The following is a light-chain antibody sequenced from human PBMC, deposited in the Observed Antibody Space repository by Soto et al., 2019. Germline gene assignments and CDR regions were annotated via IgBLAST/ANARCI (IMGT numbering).Light chain of an antibody. J-gene: IGKJ1*01. CDR2: GAS. V-gene: IGKV3-15*01. Sequence: EIVMTQSPATLSVSPGERATLSCRDSQSVSSKLAWYQQKPGQAPMFLIYGASTRATGIPARFSGSGSGTEFTLTISSLQSEDFAVYYCQQYNNWPPWTFGQGTKVDIK. CDR1: QSVSSK. CDR3: QQYNNWPPWT.